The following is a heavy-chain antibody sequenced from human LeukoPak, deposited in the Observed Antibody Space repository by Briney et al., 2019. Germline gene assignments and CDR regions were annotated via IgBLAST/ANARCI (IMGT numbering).Heavy chain of an antibody. J-gene: IGHJ4*02. CDR3: AKERESDYFDH. CDR2: TSFDESYK. Sequence: GGSLRLSCVASGFTFSTHGMHWVRQAPGKGLEWVAVTSFDESYKNYADSVRGRFTISRDNYKNTLNLQMNSVRAEDTAVYYCAKERESDYFDHWGQGTLVTVSS. V-gene: IGHV3-30*18. D-gene: IGHD3-10*01. CDR1: GFTFSTHG.